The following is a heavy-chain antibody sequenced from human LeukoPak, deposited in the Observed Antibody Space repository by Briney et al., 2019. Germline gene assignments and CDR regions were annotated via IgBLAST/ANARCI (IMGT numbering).Heavy chain of an antibody. CDR3: ARVRVDGTNWFDP. CDR1: GYTFTGYY. Sequence: ASVKVSCKASGYTFTGYYVHWVRQAPGQGLEWMGWINPNSGGTNYAQKFQGRVTMTRDTSISTAYMELSRLRSVDTAVYYCARVRVDGTNWFDPWGQGTLVTVSS. V-gene: IGHV1-2*02. D-gene: IGHD1-1*01. J-gene: IGHJ5*02. CDR2: INPNSGGT.